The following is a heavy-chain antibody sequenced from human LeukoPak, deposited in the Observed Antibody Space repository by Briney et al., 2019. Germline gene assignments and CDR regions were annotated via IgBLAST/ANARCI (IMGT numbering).Heavy chain of an antibody. CDR2: IIRIFGTA. Sequence: GASVKVSCKASGGTCSSYAISWVRQAPGQGLEWVGGIIRIFGTANYAQKFQGRVTITSDESTSTAYMELSSLRSEDTGVYYCARESGVRGVIIPNRFDPWGQGTLVTVSS. CDR3: ARESGVRGVIIPNRFDP. CDR1: GGTCSSYA. V-gene: IGHV1-69*13. J-gene: IGHJ5*02. D-gene: IGHD3-10*01.